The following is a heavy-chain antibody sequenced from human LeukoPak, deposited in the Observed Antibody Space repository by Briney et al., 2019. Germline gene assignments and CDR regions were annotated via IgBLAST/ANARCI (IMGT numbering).Heavy chain of an antibody. CDR1: GVSFSGYY. CDR3: ARGHLINNRHYFDY. Sequence: SETLSLTCAVYGVSFSGYYWSWIRQPPGKGLEGIGEINHSGSTNYNPSLKSRVTISVDTSKNQFSLKLSSVTAADTAVYYCARGHLINNRHYFDYWGQGTLVTVSS. J-gene: IGHJ4*02. D-gene: IGHD2-8*01. V-gene: IGHV4-34*01. CDR2: INHSGST.